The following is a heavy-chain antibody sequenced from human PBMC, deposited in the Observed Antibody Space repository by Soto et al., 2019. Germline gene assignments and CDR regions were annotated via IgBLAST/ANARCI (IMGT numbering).Heavy chain of an antibody. V-gene: IGHV1-8*01. CDR3: ARVWEPIAVAGIDY. Sequence: ASVKVSCKASGYTFTSYDINWVRQATGQGPEWMGWMNPNSGNTGYAQKFQGRVTMTRNTSISTAYMDLSSLRDEDTAVYYCARVWEPIAVAGIDYWGQGTLVTVSS. CDR1: GYTFTSYD. D-gene: IGHD6-19*01. J-gene: IGHJ4*02. CDR2: MNPNSGNT.